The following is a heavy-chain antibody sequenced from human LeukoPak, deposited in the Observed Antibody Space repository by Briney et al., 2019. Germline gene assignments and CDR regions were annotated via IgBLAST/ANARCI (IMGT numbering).Heavy chain of an antibody. CDR2: IGSSSSCI. CDR3: ARVHRSGYSYGYDYYYYYMDV. V-gene: IGHV3-21*01. Sequence: GGSLRLSCAASGFTFSSYSMNWVRQAPGKGLEWVSSIGSSSSCIYYADSVKGRFTISRDNAKNSLYLQMNSLRAEDTAVYYCARVHRSGYSYGYDYYYYYMDVWGKGTTVTVSS. D-gene: IGHD5-18*01. CDR1: GFTFSSYS. J-gene: IGHJ6*03.